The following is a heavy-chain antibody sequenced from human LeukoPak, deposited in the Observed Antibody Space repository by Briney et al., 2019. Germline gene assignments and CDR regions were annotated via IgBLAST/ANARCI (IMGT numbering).Heavy chain of an antibody. CDR2: INPNSSGT. CDR1: GYTFTGYY. V-gene: IGHV1-2*02. J-gene: IGHJ3*02. Sequence: ASVKVSCKASGYTFTGYYMHWVRQAPGQGGEWMGWINPNSSGTNYAQKFQGRVTMTRDTSISTAYMELSRLRSDDTAVYSCARGAPGFTDAFDIWGQGTMVTVSS. CDR3: ARGAPGFTDAFDI.